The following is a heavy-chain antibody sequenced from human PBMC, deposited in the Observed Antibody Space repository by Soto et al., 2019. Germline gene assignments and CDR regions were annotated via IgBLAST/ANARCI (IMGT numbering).Heavy chain of an antibody. Sequence: QVQLQESGPGLVKPSETLSLTCTLSGGSISSYYWSWIRQPPGKGLEWIGYISYSGSTNYNPSLKSRVTIAVDTSKNQFSLKLSSVTAADTAGYYCARRYGSSFDYWGQGTLVTVSS. CDR1: GGSISSYY. CDR2: ISYSGST. D-gene: IGHD5-12*01. V-gene: IGHV4-59*08. CDR3: ARRYGSSFDY. J-gene: IGHJ4*02.